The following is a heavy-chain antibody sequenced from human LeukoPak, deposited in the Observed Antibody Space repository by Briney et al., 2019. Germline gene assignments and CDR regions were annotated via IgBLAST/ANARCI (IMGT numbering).Heavy chain of an antibody. J-gene: IGHJ4*02. CDR1: GFIFSSYW. Sequence: GGSLRLSCAASGFIFSSYWMHWVRQAPGKGLVWVSRINSDGSSTSYADSVKGRFTISKDNAKNTVYLQMNSLRAEDTAVYYCVSFYETYWGRGTLVTVSS. CDR3: VSFYETY. V-gene: IGHV3-74*01. D-gene: IGHD2/OR15-2a*01. CDR2: INSDGSST.